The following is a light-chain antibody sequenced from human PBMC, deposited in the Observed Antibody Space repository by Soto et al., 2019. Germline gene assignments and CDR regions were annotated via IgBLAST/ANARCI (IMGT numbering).Light chain of an antibody. CDR2: GAY. CDR3: KQYNNWPLT. Sequence: EIQMTQSPSSLSASVGDRVTITCRASQGISHYLAWYQQKPGKPPTLLMYGAYTLQSGVQSRFSGSGSGTEFTLTIRSLQPEDFAVYYCKQYNNWPLTFGQGTKVDIK. CDR1: QGISHY. V-gene: IGKV1-27*01. J-gene: IGKJ1*01.